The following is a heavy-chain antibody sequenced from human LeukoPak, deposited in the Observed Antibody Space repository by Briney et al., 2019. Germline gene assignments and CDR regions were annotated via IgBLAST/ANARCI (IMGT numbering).Heavy chain of an antibody. J-gene: IGHJ4*02. Sequence: SETLSLTCAVYGGSFSGYYWSWIRQPPGKGLEWIGEINHSGSTNYNPSLKSRVTISVDTSKNQFSLKLSSVTAADTAVYYCARVYDFWSGYYRGQGGYFDYWGQGTLVTVSS. D-gene: IGHD3-3*01. V-gene: IGHV4-34*01. CDR2: INHSGST. CDR1: GGSFSGYY. CDR3: ARVYDFWSGYYRGQGGYFDY.